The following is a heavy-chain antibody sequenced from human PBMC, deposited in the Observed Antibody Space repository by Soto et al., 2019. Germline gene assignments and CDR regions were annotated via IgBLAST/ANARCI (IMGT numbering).Heavy chain of an antibody. J-gene: IGHJ4*02. CDR1: GGTFSSYA. Sequence: SVKVSCKASGGTFSSYAISWVRQAPGQGLEWMGGIIPIFGTANYAQKFQGRVTITADESTSTAYMELSSLRSEDTAVYYCARGYFDSSGYYYAYYPFDYWGQGTLVTVSS. CDR3: ARGYFDSSGYYYAYYPFDY. V-gene: IGHV1-69*13. D-gene: IGHD3-22*01. CDR2: IIPIFGTA.